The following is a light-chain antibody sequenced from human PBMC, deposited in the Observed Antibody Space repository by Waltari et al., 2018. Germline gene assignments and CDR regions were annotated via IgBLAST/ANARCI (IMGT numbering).Light chain of an antibody. V-gene: IGKV1-33*01. CDR2: GVS. CDR3: QQYKTLPYT. CDR1: QDIGTL. J-gene: IGKJ2*01. Sequence: DIQMTQSPSSLSASVGDRVNITCQTSQDIGTLLNWYQQKPGKAPKLLISGVSDSETGVPSRFSGSGSGTHFIFTVSSLQPEDVATYFCQQYKTLPYTFGQGTRLDIK.